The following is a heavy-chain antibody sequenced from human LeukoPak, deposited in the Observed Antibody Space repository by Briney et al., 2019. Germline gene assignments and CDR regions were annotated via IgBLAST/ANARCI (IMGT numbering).Heavy chain of an antibody. V-gene: IGHV1-24*01. D-gene: IGHD1/OR15-1a*01. Sequence: ASVKVSCKVSGYTLTELSMHWVRQAPGKWLEWMGGFDPEDGETIYAQKFQGRVTMTEDTSTDTAYMELSSLRSEDTAVYYCATRPKGVSWNTDYWGQGTLVTVSS. CDR2: FDPEDGET. J-gene: IGHJ4*02. CDR1: GYTLTELS. CDR3: ATRPKGVSWNTDY.